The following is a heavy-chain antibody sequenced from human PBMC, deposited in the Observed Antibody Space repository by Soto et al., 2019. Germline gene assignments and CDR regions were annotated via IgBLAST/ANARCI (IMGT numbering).Heavy chain of an antibody. D-gene: IGHD2-15*01. CDR2: VYYSGST. Sequence: QVQLQESGPALVKPSETLSLTCSVSGGSVNNPIYYWSWIRQPPGKGLEWIGYVYYSGSTDYNPSLKSRVSISMDASRNQFSLTLNSVTAADTAVYYCANSLGGSWEYFDCWGQGTLVTVSS. V-gene: IGHV4-61*01. CDR3: ANSLGGSWEYFDC. CDR1: GGSVNNPIYY. J-gene: IGHJ4*02.